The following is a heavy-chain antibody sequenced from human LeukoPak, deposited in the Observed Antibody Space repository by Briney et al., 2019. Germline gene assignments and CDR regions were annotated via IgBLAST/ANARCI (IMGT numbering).Heavy chain of an antibody. Sequence: ASVKVSCKASGYTFTSYDINWVRQATGQGLEWMGWMNPNSGNTGYAQKFQGRVTITRNTSISTAYMELSSLRSEDTAVYYCARGLSTGPSLGDWFDPWGQGTLVTVSS. CDR2: MNPNSGNT. CDR1: GYTFTSYD. CDR3: ARGLSTGPSLGDWFDP. J-gene: IGHJ5*02. D-gene: IGHD2-8*02. V-gene: IGHV1-8*03.